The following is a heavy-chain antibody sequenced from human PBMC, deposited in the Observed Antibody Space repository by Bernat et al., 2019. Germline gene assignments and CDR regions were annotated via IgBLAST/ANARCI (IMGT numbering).Heavy chain of an antibody. Sequence: EVQLVETGGDLIQPGGSLRLSCAASGFTLTNFAMSWVRHAPGKGLEWVPASGRPDTNTYYADSVQGRFTISRDTSKNTLYLHMNSLRVDDTAVYYCVRATEFCTGGWLNCFDYWGQGALVTVSS. CDR3: VRATEFCTGGWLNCFDY. J-gene: IGHJ4*02. CDR2: SGRPDTNT. CDR1: GFTLTNFA. V-gene: IGHV3-23*04. D-gene: IGHD6-19*01.